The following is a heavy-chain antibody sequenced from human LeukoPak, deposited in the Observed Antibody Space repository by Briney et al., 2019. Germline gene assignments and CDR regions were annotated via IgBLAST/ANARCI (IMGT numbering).Heavy chain of an antibody. D-gene: IGHD2-2*01. CDR1: GFTFSSYG. J-gene: IGHJ4*02. Sequence: HPGRSLRLSCAASGFTFSSYGMHWVCQAPGKGLEWVAVIWYDGSNKYYADSVKGRFTISRDNSKNTLYLQMNSLRAEDTAVYYCARDRRRYCSSTSCYPSDYWGQGTLVTVSS. CDR3: ARDRRRYCSSTSCYPSDY. CDR2: IWYDGSNK. V-gene: IGHV3-33*01.